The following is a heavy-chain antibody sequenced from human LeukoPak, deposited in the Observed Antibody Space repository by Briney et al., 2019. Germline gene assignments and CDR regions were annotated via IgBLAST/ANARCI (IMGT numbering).Heavy chain of an antibody. CDR1: GFTFSSYA. Sequence: GGSLRLSCAVSGFTFSSYAMHWVRQAPGKGLEYVSAISSVGGSTYYGNSVKGRFTISRDNSENTLYLQMDSLRAEDMAVYYCARDAYWAFDYWGQGTLVTVSS. D-gene: IGHD2-15*01. V-gene: IGHV3-64*01. CDR2: ISSVGGST. CDR3: ARDAYWAFDY. J-gene: IGHJ4*02.